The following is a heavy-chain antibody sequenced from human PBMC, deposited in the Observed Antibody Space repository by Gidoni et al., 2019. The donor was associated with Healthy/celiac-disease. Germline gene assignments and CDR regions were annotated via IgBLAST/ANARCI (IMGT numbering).Heavy chain of an antibody. V-gene: IGHV1-69*01. Sequence: LEWMGGIIPIFGTANYAQKFQGRVTITADESTSTAYMELSSLRSEDTAVYYCARDRLGATWGSGAFDIWGQGTMVTVSS. J-gene: IGHJ3*02. CDR2: IIPIFGTA. CDR3: ARDRLGATWGSGAFDI. D-gene: IGHD1-26*01.